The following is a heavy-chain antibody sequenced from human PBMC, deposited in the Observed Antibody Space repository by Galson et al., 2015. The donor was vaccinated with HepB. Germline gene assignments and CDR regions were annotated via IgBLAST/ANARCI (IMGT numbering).Heavy chain of an antibody. CDR2: TYYRSKWYN. Sequence: CAISGDSVSINNAAWNWIRQSPSRGLEWLGRTYYRSKWYNDYAVSVKSRITINPDTSKNQFSLQLKSVTPEDTAVYYCAREDWAYGALDFWGQGTLVTVSS. V-gene: IGHV6-1*01. CDR1: GDSVSINNAA. J-gene: IGHJ4*02. D-gene: IGHD3/OR15-3a*01. CDR3: AREDWAYGALDF.